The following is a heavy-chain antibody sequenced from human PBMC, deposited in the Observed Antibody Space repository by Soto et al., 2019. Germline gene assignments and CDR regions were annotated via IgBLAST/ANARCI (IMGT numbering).Heavy chain of an antibody. CDR3: SRKRITMVRGVIIKDYYYGMDV. V-gene: IGHV1-69*13. J-gene: IGHJ6*02. CDR2: IIPIFGTA. CDR1: GGTFSSYA. D-gene: IGHD3-10*01. Sequence: ASVKVSCKASGGTFSSYAISWVRQAPGQGLEWMGGIIPIFGTANYAQKFQGRVTITADESTSTAYMELSSLRSEDTAVYYCSRKRITMVRGVIIKDYYYGMDVWGQGTTVTVSS.